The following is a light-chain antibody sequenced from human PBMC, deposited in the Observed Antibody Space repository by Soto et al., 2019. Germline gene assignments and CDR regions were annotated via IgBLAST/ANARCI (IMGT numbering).Light chain of an antibody. V-gene: IGKV3-15*01. CDR2: GAS. CDR1: QSVSSN. Sequence: EIVMTQSPATLSVSPGERATLSCRASQSVSSNLAWYQQKPGQAPRLLIYGASTRATGIPARFSGSGSGTEFTLTIGDLEPEDFAVYYCQHRGNWPVFGGGTKVEIK. CDR3: QHRGNWPV. J-gene: IGKJ4*01.